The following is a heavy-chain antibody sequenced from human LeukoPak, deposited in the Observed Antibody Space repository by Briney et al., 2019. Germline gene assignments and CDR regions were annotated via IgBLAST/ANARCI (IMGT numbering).Heavy chain of an antibody. V-gene: IGHV3-7*02. CDR2: IKQDGSGK. D-gene: IGHD6-19*01. CDR3: ARQWLAFDS. J-gene: IGHJ4*02. Sequence: GGSLRLSCEASGFTFTSYWMSWVRQAPGKGLEWVANIKQDGSGKHYVDSVKGRFTISRDNAKNSLYLQMNSLRVEDTAVYYCARQWLAFDSWGQGTLVTVSS. CDR1: GFTFTSYW.